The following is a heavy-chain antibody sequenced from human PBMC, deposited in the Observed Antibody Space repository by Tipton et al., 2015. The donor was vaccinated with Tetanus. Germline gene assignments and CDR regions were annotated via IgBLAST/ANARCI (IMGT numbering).Heavy chain of an antibody. Sequence: LSLTCAASGFTFSSYAMSWVRQAPGKGLERVSAISGSGGSTYYADSVKGRFTISRDNSKNTLYLQMNSLRAEDTAVYYCAKESYSSGWDGWFDPWGQGTPVTVSS. V-gene: IGHV3-23*01. J-gene: IGHJ5*02. D-gene: IGHD6-19*01. CDR3: AKESYSSGWDGWFDP. CDR2: ISGSGGST. CDR1: GFTFSSYA.